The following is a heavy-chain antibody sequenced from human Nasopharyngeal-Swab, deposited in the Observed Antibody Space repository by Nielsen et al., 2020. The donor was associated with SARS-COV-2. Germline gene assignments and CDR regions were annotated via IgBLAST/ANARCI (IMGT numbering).Heavy chain of an antibody. D-gene: IGHD3-10*01. CDR1: GFTFDDYA. Sequence: SLKISCAASGFTFDDYAMHWVRQAPGKGLEWVSGISWNSGSIGYADPVKGRFTISRDNAKNSLYLQMNSLRAEDTALYYCAAYGSGSYYTLWGQGTLVTVSS. V-gene: IGHV3-9*01. J-gene: IGHJ4*02. CDR2: ISWNSGSI. CDR3: AAYGSGSYYTL.